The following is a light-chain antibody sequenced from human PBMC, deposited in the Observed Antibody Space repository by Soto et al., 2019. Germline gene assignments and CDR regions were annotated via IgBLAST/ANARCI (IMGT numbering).Light chain of an antibody. J-gene: IGKJ1*01. CDR3: QQYTNWPRT. V-gene: IGKV3-15*01. Sequence: EIVMTQSPATLSVSPGERATLSCRASQSVSSNLAWYQQKPGQVPRLLIYGASTRATGIPVRFSGSGSGTEFTLTISSLQSEDFAVYYCQQYTNWPRTFGQGTKVDIK. CDR2: GAS. CDR1: QSVSSN.